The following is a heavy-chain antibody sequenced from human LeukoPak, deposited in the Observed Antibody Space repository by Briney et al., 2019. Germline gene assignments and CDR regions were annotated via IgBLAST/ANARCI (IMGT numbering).Heavy chain of an antibody. CDR1: GYTFTGYY. V-gene: IGHV1-2*04. CDR2: INPVSGDT. CDR3: ARVGDTPFDY. J-gene: IGHJ4*02. D-gene: IGHD2-21*01. Sequence: ASVKVSCKASGYTFTGYYMHWVRQAPGQGLEWMGWINPVSGDTNYAQNFQGWVTMTRDTSISTAYMELSRLRSDDTAVYYCARVGDTPFDYWGQGTLVTVSS.